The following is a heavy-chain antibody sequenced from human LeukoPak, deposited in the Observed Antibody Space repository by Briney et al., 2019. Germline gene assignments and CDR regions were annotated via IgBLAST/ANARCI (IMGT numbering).Heavy chain of an antibody. CDR3: ARAPSSGYPSGAFDI. V-gene: IGHV3-30*03. CDR1: GFSFGSYG. Sequence: GGSLRLSCAASGFSFGSYGIHWVRQAPGKGLEWVAVISHEGSQTYYADSVRGRFTISRDNSKSMVYLQMNSLRADDTAVYYCARAPSSGYPSGAFDICGQGTMVTV. D-gene: IGHD3-22*01. CDR2: ISHEGSQT. J-gene: IGHJ3*02.